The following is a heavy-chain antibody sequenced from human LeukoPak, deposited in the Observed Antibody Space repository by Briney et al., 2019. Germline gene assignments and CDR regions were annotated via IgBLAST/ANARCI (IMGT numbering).Heavy chain of an antibody. CDR1: GYTFTSYD. CDR2: INPNTGSA. Sequence: GASVKVSCKASGYTFTSYDINWVRQATGQGLEWMGWINPNTGSAKYSQKFEGRVTMTRDTSLSTTYLDLSGLTSDDTAVYYCAKAEGVVIDFWGQGTPVTVSS. D-gene: IGHD3-3*01. CDR3: AKAEGVVIDF. J-gene: IGHJ4*02. V-gene: IGHV1-2*02.